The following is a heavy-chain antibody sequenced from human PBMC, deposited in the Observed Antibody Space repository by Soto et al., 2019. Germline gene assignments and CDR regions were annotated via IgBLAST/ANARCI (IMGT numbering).Heavy chain of an antibody. CDR1: GGTLSSFA. Sequence: ASVKVSCKTSGGTLSSFAISWVRQAPGQGLEWVGIINPSGGITSYAQKFQGRVTMTRDTSTSTVYMELSSLRSEDTAVYYCARTPESIYCSGGSCYYRYGMDVWGQGTTVTVSS. D-gene: IGHD2-15*01. CDR2: INPSGGIT. V-gene: IGHV1-46*01. CDR3: ARTPESIYCSGGSCYYRYGMDV. J-gene: IGHJ6*02.